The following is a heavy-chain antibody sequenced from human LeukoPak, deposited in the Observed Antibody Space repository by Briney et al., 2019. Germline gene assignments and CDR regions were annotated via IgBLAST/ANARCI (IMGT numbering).Heavy chain of an antibody. CDR2: INQDGSAK. J-gene: IGHJ4*02. CDR3: AREGVPGATAHHYDY. Sequence: GGSLRLSCAVTGFTFDTYWMSWVRQVPGKGLEWVANINQDGSAKYYVDSVKDRFTISRDNAKNSLYLQMNSLRAEDTGVYYCAREGVPGATAHHYDYWGQGSLVPVSS. V-gene: IGHV3-7*01. D-gene: IGHD1-26*01. CDR1: GFTFDTYW.